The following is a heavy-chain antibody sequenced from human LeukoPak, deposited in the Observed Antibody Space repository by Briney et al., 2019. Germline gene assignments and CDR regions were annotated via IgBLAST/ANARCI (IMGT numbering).Heavy chain of an antibody. V-gene: IGHV3-7*03. CDR3: ARDFPGIGRGTFDF. Sequence: GGSLRLFCAASGFIFNTFWMNWVRLTPGKGLEWVAKINQDGSDMYYVDSVKGRFFVSRDNARNLVYLQMNSLRVDDTAVYYCARDFPGIGRGTFDFWGQGTIIIVSS. J-gene: IGHJ3*01. CDR2: INQDGSDM. CDR1: GFIFNTFW. D-gene: IGHD3-10*01.